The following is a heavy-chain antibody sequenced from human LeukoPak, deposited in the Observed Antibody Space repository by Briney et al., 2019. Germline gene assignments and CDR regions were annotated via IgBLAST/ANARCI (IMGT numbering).Heavy chain of an antibody. Sequence: SETLSLTCAVSGGSISSSNWWSWVRQPPGKGLEWIGEIYHSGSTNYNPSLKSRVTISVDKSKNQFSLKLSSVTAADTAVYYCEGSSGWPDHFDYWGQGTLVTVSS. J-gene: IGHJ4*02. CDR1: GGSISSSNW. D-gene: IGHD6-19*01. V-gene: IGHV4-4*02. CDR3: EGSSGWPDHFDY. CDR2: IYHSGST.